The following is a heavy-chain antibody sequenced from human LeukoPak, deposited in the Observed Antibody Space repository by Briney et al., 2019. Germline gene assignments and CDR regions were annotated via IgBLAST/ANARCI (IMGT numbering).Heavy chain of an antibody. D-gene: IGHD2-2*01. V-gene: IGHV3-23*01. J-gene: IGHJ4*02. CDR1: GFTFSSYA. CDR2: ISGSGGST. Sequence: GGSLRLSCAAPGFTFSSYAMSWVRQAPGKGLEWVSAISGSGGSTYYADSVKGRFTISRDNSKNTLYLQMNSLRAEDTAVYYCAKGAGYCSSTSCSNFDYWGQGTLVTVSS. CDR3: AKGAGYCSSTSCSNFDY.